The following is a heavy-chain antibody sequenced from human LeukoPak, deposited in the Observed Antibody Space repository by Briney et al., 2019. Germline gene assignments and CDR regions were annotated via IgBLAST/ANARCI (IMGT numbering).Heavy chain of an antibody. J-gene: IGHJ5*02. V-gene: IGHV3-7*01. D-gene: IGHD3-10*01. Sequence: PGRSLRLSCAASGFTFSNYWMSWVRQAPGKGLEWVANIKQDGREYYYVDSVKGRFTISRDNAKNSLYLQMNSLRAGDTAVYYCARDLGVVRFDPWGQGTLVTVSS. CDR3: ARDLGVVRFDP. CDR1: GFTFSNYW. CDR2: IKQDGREY.